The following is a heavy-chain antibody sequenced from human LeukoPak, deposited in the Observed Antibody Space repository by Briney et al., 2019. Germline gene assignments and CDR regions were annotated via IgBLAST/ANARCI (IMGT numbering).Heavy chain of an antibody. Sequence: PGGSLRLSCAASGFTFSSYAMSWVRQAPGKGLEWVSAISGSGGSTYYADSVKGRLTISRDNSKKTLYLQMNSMRAEDTAVYYCAKENYYGSGSYYPPTFDYWGQGTLVTVSS. V-gene: IGHV3-23*01. J-gene: IGHJ4*02. CDR3: AKENYYGSGSYYPPTFDY. CDR1: GFTFSSYA. CDR2: ISGSGGST. D-gene: IGHD3-10*01.